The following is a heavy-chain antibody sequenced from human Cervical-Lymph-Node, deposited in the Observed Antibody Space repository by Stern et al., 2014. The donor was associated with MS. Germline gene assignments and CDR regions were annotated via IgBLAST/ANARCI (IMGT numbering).Heavy chain of an antibody. Sequence: QVQLQESGPGLVKPSETLSLTCTVSGGSISSYYWSWIRLPPGKGLEWIGYILYSGNTGYNPSLKSRVTVSVDTSKNQFSLKLSSVTAADTAVYYCARAQSDYDEGDYFDSWGQGTLVTVSS. CDR3: ARAQSDYDEGDYFDS. CDR1: GGSISSYY. V-gene: IGHV4-59*01. J-gene: IGHJ4*02. CDR2: ILYSGNT. D-gene: IGHD4-17*01.